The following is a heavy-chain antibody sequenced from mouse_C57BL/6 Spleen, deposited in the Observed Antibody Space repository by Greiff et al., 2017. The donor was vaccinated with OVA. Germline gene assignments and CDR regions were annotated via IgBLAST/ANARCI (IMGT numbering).Heavy chain of an antibody. CDR3: THYYGSSPFDY. V-gene: IGHV1-15*01. J-gene: IGHJ2*01. CDR2: IDPETGGT. D-gene: IGHD1-1*01. Sequence: VKLMESGAELVRPGASVTLSCKASGYTFTDYEMHWVKQTPVHGLEWIGAIDPETGGTAYNQKFKGKAILTADKSSSTAYMELRSLTSEDSAVYYCTHYYGSSPFDYWGQGTTLTVSS. CDR1: GYTFTDYE.